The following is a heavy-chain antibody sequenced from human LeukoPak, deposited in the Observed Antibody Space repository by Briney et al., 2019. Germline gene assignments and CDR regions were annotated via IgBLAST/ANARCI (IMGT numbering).Heavy chain of an antibody. D-gene: IGHD5-24*01. CDR1: GFTFSSYS. Sequence: PGGSLRLSCAASGFTFSSYSMNWVCQAPGKGLEWVSSISSSSSYIYYADSVKGRFTISRDNAKNSLYLQMNSLRAEDTAVYYCARDLFRDGYNNGYWFDPWGQGTLVTVSS. J-gene: IGHJ5*02. V-gene: IGHV3-21*01. CDR2: ISSSSSYI. CDR3: ARDLFRDGYNNGYWFDP.